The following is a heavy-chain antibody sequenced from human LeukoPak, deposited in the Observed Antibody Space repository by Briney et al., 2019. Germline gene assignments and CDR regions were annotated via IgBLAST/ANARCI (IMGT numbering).Heavy chain of an antibody. CDR2: INSYNGNT. CDR3: ARDKGSGATNYFDY. D-gene: IGHD1-26*01. CDR1: GYTFITYG. V-gene: IGHV1-18*01. J-gene: IGHJ4*02. Sequence: ASVKVSCKASGYTFITYGISWVRQAPGRGLEWMGWINSYNGNTNYAQKLQGRVTMTTDTSTSTAYMELRSLRSDGTAVYYCARDKGSGATNYFDYWGQGTLVTVSS.